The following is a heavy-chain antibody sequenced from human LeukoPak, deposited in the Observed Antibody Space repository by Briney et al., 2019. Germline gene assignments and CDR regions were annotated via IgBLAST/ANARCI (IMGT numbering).Heavy chain of an antibody. J-gene: IGHJ3*02. Sequence: ASVKVSCKVSGYTLTELSMHWVRQAPGKGLEWMGGFDPEDGETIYAQKFQGRVTMTTDTSTSTAYMELRSLRSDDTAVYYCARVVDAFDIWGQGTMVTVSS. V-gene: IGHV1-24*01. CDR2: FDPEDGET. CDR1: GYTLTELS. CDR3: ARVVDAFDI.